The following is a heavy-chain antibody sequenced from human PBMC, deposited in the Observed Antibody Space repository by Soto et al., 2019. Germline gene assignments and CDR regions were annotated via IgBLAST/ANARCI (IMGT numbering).Heavy chain of an antibody. V-gene: IGHV4-31*03. CDR1: GGSISSGGYY. CDR3: ARDNAEESGYYFDY. J-gene: IGHJ4*02. Sequence: SETLSLTCTVSGGSISSGGYYWSWIRQHPGKGLEWIGYIYYSGSTYYNPSLKSRVTISVDTSKNQFSLKLSSVTAADTAVYYCARDNAEESGYYFDYWGQGTLVTVSS. D-gene: IGHD6-25*01. CDR2: IYYSGST.